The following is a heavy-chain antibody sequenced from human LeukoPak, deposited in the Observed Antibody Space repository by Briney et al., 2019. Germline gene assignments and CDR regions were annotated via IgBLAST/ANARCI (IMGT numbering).Heavy chain of an antibody. Sequence: GASVKVSCKTSGYTFTGHYMHWVRQAPGQGLEWMGRINPSTSATNYAQKFQGRVTMTRDTSITTAHMELSRLRSDDTAVYYCARESSYYSDSSGYYLHFDYWGQGTLVTVSS. CDR2: INPSTSAT. CDR1: GYTFTGHY. D-gene: IGHD3-22*01. J-gene: IGHJ4*02. CDR3: ARESSYYSDSSGYYLHFDY. V-gene: IGHV1-2*06.